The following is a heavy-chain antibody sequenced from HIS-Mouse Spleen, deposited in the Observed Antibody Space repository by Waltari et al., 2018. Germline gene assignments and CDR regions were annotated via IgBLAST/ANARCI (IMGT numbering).Heavy chain of an antibody. J-gene: IGHJ3*02. CDR1: GYTFTGYY. Sequence: QVQLVQSGAEVKKPGASVKVSCKASGYTFTGYYMHWVRQAPGQGLEWMGWINPNSGGTNYARKFQGRVTMTRETSISTAYMELSRLRSDDTAVYYCARTGALDAFDIWGQGTMVTVSS. V-gene: IGHV1-2*02. CDR2: INPNSGGT. CDR3: ARTGALDAFDI. D-gene: IGHD7-27*01.